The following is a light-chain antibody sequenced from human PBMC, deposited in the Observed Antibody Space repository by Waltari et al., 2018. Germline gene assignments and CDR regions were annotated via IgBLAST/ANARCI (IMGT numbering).Light chain of an antibody. CDR3: CSYGGPSTPYV. Sequence: HSALTQPASVSGSLAQSITISCTGTISDVGNYDLLSWYQQHPGRAPKLMIHEVYKRPSGISSRFSASKSGATASLTISGLRAEDEADYYCCSYGGPSTPYVFGTGTKVTVL. CDR2: EVY. V-gene: IGLV2-23*02. J-gene: IGLJ1*01. CDR1: ISDVGNYDL.